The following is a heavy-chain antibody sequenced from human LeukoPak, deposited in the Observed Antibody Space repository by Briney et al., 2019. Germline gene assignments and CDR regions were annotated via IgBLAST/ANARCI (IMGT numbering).Heavy chain of an antibody. CDR1: GFTFDDYA. D-gene: IGHD1-26*01. CDR2: ISWNSGSI. CDR3: AKSFGATYYFDY. J-gene: IGHJ4*02. V-gene: IGHV3-9*01. Sequence: GGSLRLSCAASGFTFDDYAMHWVRQAPGKGLEWVSGISWNSGSIGYADSVKGRFTISRDNAKNSLYLQMNSLRAEDTALYYCAKSFGATYYFDYWGQGTLVTVSP.